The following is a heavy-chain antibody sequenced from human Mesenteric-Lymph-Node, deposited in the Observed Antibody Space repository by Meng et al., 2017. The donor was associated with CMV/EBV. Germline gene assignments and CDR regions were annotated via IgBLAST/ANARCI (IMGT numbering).Heavy chain of an antibody. CDR1: GYTFTNYY. J-gene: IGHJ4*02. CDR3: AREGSAGIVPAASFDC. V-gene: IGHV1-2*02. D-gene: IGHD2-2*01. Sequence: SGYTFTNYYIRWVRQAPGQGLEWMGWINPNSGGTIYAQKYQGRVTLTRDTSISTVYMELSRVRSDDTAVYYCAREGSAGIVPAASFDCWGQGTLVTVSS. CDR2: INPNSGGT.